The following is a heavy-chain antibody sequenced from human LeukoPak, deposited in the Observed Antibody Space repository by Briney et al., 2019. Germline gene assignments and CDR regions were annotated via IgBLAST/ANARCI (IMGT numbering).Heavy chain of an antibody. CDR3: ARYSSGWYGA. CDR2: IYYSGST. V-gene: IGHV4-31*03. Sequence: SETLSLTCTVSGGSISSGGYYWSWIRQHPGKGLEWIGYIYYSGSTYYNPSLKSRVTISVDTSKNQFSLKLSSVTAADTAVYYCARYSSGWYGAWGQGTLVTVSS. CDR1: GGSISSGGYY. D-gene: IGHD6-19*01. J-gene: IGHJ5*02.